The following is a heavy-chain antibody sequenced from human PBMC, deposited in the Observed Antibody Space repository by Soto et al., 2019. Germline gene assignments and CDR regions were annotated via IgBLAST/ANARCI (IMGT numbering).Heavy chain of an antibody. CDR3: AKDYGSGSYAFDY. CDR1: GFTFSSYA. V-gene: IGHV3-23*01. CDR2: ISGSGGST. J-gene: IGHJ4*02. D-gene: IGHD3-10*01. Sequence: GGSLRLSCAASGFTFSSYAMSWVRQAPGKGLEWVSAISGSGGSTYYADSVKGRFTISRDNSKNTMYMQMNSLRAEDTAVYYCAKDYGSGSYAFDYWGQGTLVTVSS.